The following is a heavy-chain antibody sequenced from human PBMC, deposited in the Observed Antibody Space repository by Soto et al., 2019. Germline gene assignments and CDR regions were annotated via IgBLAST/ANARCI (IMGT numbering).Heavy chain of an antibody. CDR2: ISHDRTKK. V-gene: IGHV3-30*03. D-gene: IGHD6-19*01. J-gene: IGHJ3*02. Sequence: GSLRLSCAASGFTFSSYGIHWVRQAPGKGLEWVAVISHDRTKKYYADSVKGRFTISRDNSKNTLYLQMNSLRAEDTAVYYCARVSHTSGFLDDAFDIWGQGTMVTVSS. CDR3: ARVSHTSGFLDDAFDI. CDR1: GFTFSSYG.